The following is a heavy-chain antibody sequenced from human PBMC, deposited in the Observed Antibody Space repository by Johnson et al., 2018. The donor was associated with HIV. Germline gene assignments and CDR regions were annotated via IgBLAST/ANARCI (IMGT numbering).Heavy chain of an antibody. Sequence: QVQLVESGGGLVQPGGSLRLSCAASGFTFSDYYMSWIRQAPGKGLEWVSYISRSGSTIYYADSVKGRFTISRDNAKNSLYLQMNSLRVEDTALYYCARPADYGDYSRDAFDIWGQGTMVTVSS. D-gene: IGHD4-17*01. J-gene: IGHJ3*02. V-gene: IGHV3-11*04. CDR2: ISRSGSTI. CDR1: GFTFSDYY. CDR3: ARPADYGDYSRDAFDI.